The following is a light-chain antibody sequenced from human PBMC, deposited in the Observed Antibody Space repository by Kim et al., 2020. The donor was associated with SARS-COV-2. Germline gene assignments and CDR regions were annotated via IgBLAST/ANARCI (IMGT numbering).Light chain of an antibody. J-gene: IGLJ3*02. CDR3: QSYDSSRSGWV. CDR1: STNVGAGYD. Sequence: KVATTCTSSSTNVGAGYDVHWYQQLPGTAPKLLIYGNSNRPPGVPDRFSGSKSGTSASLAITGLQAEDEADYYCQSYDSSRSGWVFGGGTKLTVL. CDR2: GNS. V-gene: IGLV1-40*01.